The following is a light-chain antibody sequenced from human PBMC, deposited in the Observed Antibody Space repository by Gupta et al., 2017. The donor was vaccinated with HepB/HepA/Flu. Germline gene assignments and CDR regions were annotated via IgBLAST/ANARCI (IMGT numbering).Light chain of an antibody. Sequence: QSVLTQPPSVSEAPRQRVTISCSGSSSNIGNNAVNWYQQLPGKAPKLLIYYDDLLPSGVSDRFSGSKSGTSASLAISGLQSEDEADYYCAVWDDSLNANVFGTGTKVTGL. CDR2: YDD. CDR3: AVWDDSLNANV. V-gene: IGLV1-36*01. CDR1: SSNIGNNA. J-gene: IGLJ1*01.